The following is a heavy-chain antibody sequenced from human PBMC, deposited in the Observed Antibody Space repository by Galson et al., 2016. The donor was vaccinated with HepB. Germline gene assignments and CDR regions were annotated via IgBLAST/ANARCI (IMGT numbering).Heavy chain of an antibody. CDR3: AGQLSDFDYNPLWFDP. CDR2: IGPGDSSG. J-gene: IGHJ5*02. D-gene: IGHD5-12*01. Sequence: QSGAEVKKPGESLRISCKGSENSFTSQWITWVRQMPGKGLEWMGTIGPGDSSGNYSPSFQGHVTISVDKSINTAYLQWNSLKASDTAMYYCAGQLSDFDYNPLWFDPWGQGTLVTVSS. CDR1: ENSFTSQW. V-gene: IGHV5-10-1*01.